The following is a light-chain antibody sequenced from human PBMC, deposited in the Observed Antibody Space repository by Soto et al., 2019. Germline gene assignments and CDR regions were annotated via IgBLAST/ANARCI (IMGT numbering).Light chain of an antibody. J-gene: IGLJ1*01. CDR2: EVS. CDR3: SSYTSSSTFYV. Sequence: QSALTQPASVSGSPGQSITISCTGASSDVGGYNYVSWYQQHPGKAPKLMIYEVSYRPSGVSNRFSGSKSGNTASLTISGLQAEYEADYYCSSYTSSSTFYVFGTGTKLTVL. CDR1: SSDVGGYNY. V-gene: IGLV2-14*01.